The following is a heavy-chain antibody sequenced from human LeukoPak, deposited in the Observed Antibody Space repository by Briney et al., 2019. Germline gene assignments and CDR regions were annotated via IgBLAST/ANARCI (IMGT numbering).Heavy chain of an antibody. D-gene: IGHD1-26*01. CDR3: AKSGGGSGYYYMDV. V-gene: IGHV3-23*01. J-gene: IGHJ6*03. Sequence: GGSLRLSCAASGFIFSSYAMSWVRQAPGKGLEWVSAISAGGGTHHADSVKGRFTISRDNSKDTLYLQMNSLRAEDTAVYYCAKSGGGSGYYYMDVWGKGTTVTVS. CDR1: GFIFSSYA. CDR2: ISAGGGT.